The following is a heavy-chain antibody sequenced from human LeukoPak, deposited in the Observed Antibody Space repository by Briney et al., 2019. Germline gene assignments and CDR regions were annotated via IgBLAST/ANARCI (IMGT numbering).Heavy chain of an antibody. CDR3: ANGMDSVMVISAIDC. CDR2: ISSSTSYI. Sequence: GGSLRLSCAASGFTFSRYTMHWVRQAPGKGLEWVSSISSSTSYIYYADSVKGRFTISRDNAKNSLYLQMNNLRAEDTAVYYCANGMDSVMVISAIDCWGQGTLVTVSS. V-gene: IGHV3-21*01. CDR1: GFTFSRYT. J-gene: IGHJ4*02. D-gene: IGHD2-8*01.